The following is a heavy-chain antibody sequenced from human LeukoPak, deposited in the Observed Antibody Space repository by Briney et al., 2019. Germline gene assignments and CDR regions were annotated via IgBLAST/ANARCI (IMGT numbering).Heavy chain of an antibody. CDR2: INHSGST. Sequence: SETLSLTCAVYGGSFSGYYWSWIRQPPGKGLEWIGEINHSGSTNYNPSLKSRVTISVDTSKNQFSLKLSSVTAADTAVYYCARGSGYYDSSAPSMYYFDYWGQGTLVTVSS. CDR1: GGSFSGYY. J-gene: IGHJ4*02. D-gene: IGHD3-22*01. CDR3: ARGSGYYDSSAPSMYYFDY. V-gene: IGHV4-34*01.